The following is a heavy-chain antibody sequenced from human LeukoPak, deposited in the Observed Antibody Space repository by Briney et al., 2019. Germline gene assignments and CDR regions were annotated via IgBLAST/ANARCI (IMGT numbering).Heavy chain of an antibody. V-gene: IGHV3-43*02. CDR2: ISGDGGGT. D-gene: IGHD6-19*01. J-gene: IGHJ4*02. CDR3: AKDSGSGQWLDGSFEY. Sequence: GGSLRLSCAASGFTFDDYAMHWVRLAPGKGLEWVSLISGDGGGTYYADSVKGRFTISRDNSKNSQYLQMNSLRTEGTALHYCAKDSGSGQWLDGSFEYWGQGTLVTVSS. CDR1: GFTFDDYA.